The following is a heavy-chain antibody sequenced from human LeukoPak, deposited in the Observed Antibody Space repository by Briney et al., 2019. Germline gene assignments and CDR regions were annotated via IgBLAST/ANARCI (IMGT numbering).Heavy chain of an antibody. J-gene: IGHJ3*02. Sequence: GGSLRLSCAASGFTFSSYDMHWVRQAPGKGLEWVSFIRYDGSNKYYADSVKGRFTISRDNSKNTLYLQMNSLRAVDTAVYYCAKPTIIVSRGGAFDIWGQGTMVTVSS. D-gene: IGHD2-15*01. CDR3: AKPTIIVSRGGAFDI. V-gene: IGHV3-30*02. CDR2: IRYDGSNK. CDR1: GFTFSSYD.